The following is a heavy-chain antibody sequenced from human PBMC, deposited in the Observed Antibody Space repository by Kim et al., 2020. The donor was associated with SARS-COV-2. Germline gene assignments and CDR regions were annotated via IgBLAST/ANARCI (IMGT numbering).Heavy chain of an antibody. Sequence: YAGSVMGRFTVSRDNAKNALSLQMGSRRAEDTAVYYCARDRDGSGSYYGSWGQGTLVTVSS. CDR3: ARDRDGSGSYYGS. D-gene: IGHD3-10*01. J-gene: IGHJ5*02. V-gene: IGHV3-30*15.